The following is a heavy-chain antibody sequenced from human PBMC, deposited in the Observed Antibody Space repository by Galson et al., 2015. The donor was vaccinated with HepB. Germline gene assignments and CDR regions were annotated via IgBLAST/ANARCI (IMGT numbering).Heavy chain of an antibody. CDR3: ARGNNPNY. Sequence: SLRLSCAASGFTFSSYWMHWVRQVPGKGLVWVSRINSDGSYITYADSVKGRFTISRDNAKNSVFLQMDSLRADDTAIYYCARGNNPNYWGQGTLVTVSS. CDR1: GFTFSSYW. CDR2: INSDGSYI. J-gene: IGHJ4*02. D-gene: IGHD1/OR15-1a*01. V-gene: IGHV3-74*01.